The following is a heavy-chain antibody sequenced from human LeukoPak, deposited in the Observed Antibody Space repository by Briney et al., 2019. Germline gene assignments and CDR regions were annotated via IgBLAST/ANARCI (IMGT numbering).Heavy chain of an antibody. Sequence: SETLSLTCTVSSGSISSYYWSWIRQPPGRGLEWIGHIYYSGNTNYNPSLKSRVTISVDTSKNQFSLKLSSVTAADTAVYYCARQGYSSGSYYFDDWGQGTLVTVSS. CDR1: SGSISSYY. V-gene: IGHV4-59*01. CDR2: IYYSGNT. D-gene: IGHD6-19*01. J-gene: IGHJ4*02. CDR3: ARQGYSSGSYYFDD.